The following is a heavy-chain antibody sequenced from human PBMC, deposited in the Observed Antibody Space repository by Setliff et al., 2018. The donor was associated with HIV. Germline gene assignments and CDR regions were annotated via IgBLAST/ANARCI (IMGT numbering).Heavy chain of an antibody. CDR2: IHYSGNT. Sequence: SETLSLTCTVSGGSISSGGYYWSWIRQHPGKGLEWIGYIHYSGNTYNNPSLNSRTSISVDMSKNKFSLKLSSLTAADTAVYYCARGGLGVVTSFDSWGPGTLVTVSS. CDR3: ARGGLGVVTSFDS. CDR1: GGSISSGGYY. V-gene: IGHV4-31*03. D-gene: IGHD3-3*01. J-gene: IGHJ4*02.